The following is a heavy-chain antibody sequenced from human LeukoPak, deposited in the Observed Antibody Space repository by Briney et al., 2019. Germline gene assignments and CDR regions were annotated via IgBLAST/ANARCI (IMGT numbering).Heavy chain of an antibody. Sequence: GGSLRLSCAASGFTVSANYMSWVRQAPGKGLEWVSDISSSGSTIDYADSVKGRFTISRDNAKNSLSLQMNSLRAEDTAVYYCARDLYSSRAMDVWGQGTTVTVSS. CDR2: ISSSGSTI. CDR3: ARDLYSSRAMDV. CDR1: GFTVSANY. J-gene: IGHJ6*02. D-gene: IGHD6-13*01. V-gene: IGHV3-11*04.